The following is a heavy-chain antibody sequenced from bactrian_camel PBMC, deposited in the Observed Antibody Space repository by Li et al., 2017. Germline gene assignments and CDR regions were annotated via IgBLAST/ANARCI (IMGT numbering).Heavy chain of an antibody. Sequence: HVQLVESGGGSALAGGSVRLSCAASGYTFNTYSWFRQAPGQEREGVAGIDGDGNEMYADSVKGRFTISKDNAKNTLYLQMNSLKPEDTAMYYCTKDRSYGTRNWAQSTRGQGTQVTVS. CDR2: IDGDGNEM. V-gene: IGHV3S6*01. D-gene: IGHD3*01. CDR3: TKDRSYGTRNWAQST. J-gene: IGHJ4*01. CDR1: GYTFNTY.